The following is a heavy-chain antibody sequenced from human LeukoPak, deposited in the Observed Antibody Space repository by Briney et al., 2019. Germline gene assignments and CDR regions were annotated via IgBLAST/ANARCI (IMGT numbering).Heavy chain of an antibody. CDR1: GFTFSNYD. Sequence: GRSLRLSCAASGFTFSNYDMHWVRQAPGKGLEWVAVIWFDGSNKFYADSVKGRFTISRDNSKNTLYLQMNSLRAEDTAVYYCASSAGALIDCWGQGTLVIVSS. CDR2: IWFDGSNK. J-gene: IGHJ4*02. CDR3: ASSAGALIDC. D-gene: IGHD6-19*01. V-gene: IGHV3-33*01.